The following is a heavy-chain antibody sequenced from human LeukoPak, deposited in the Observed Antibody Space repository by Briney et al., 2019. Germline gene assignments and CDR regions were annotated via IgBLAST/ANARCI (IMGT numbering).Heavy chain of an antibody. J-gene: IGHJ6*02. CDR1: GYTLTELS. V-gene: IGHV1-24*01. D-gene: IGHD2-2*01. CDR2: FDPEDGET. CDR3: ATLTHCSSTSCYLYYYYGMDV. Sequence: ASVKVSCKVSGYTLTELSMHWVRQAPGKGLEWMGGFDPEDGETIYAQKFQGRVTMTEDTSTDTAYMELSSLRSEDTAVYYCATLTHCSSTSCYLYYYYGMDVWGQGTTVTVSS.